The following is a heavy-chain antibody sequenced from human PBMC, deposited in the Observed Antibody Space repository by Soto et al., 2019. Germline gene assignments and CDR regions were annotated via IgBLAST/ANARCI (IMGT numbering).Heavy chain of an antibody. CDR3: SRFIMVGGWFDPNYYHGMDV. CDR1: GYTFSNYG. CDR2: ISGYNGNT. Sequence: GASVKVSCKTSGYTFSNYGINWVRQAPGQGLEWMGWISGYNGNTNYAQTVQGRVTMTTDTSTGTVYMELRSLKSDDTAIYYCSRFIMVGGWFDPNYYHGMDVWGQGTTVTAP. D-gene: IGHD6-19*01. V-gene: IGHV1-18*01. J-gene: IGHJ6*02.